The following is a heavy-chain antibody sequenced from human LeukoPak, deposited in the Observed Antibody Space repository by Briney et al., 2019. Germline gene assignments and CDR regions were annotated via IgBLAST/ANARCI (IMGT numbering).Heavy chain of an antibody. D-gene: IGHD3-3*01. J-gene: IGHJ4*02. CDR1: GFTFSMYW. Sequence: PGGSLRLSCGASGFTFSMYWMHWVRQAPGKGLVWVSRINSDGSSITYADSVKGRFTISRDNAKNTLYLQMNSLRAEDTAVYYCARGVPYDSWSGPHYSDYWGQGTLVTVSS. CDR3: ARGVPYDSWSGPHYSDY. CDR2: INSDGSSI. V-gene: IGHV3-74*01.